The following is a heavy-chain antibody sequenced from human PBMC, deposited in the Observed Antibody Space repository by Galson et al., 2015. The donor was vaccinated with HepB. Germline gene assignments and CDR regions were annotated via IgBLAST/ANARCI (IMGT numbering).Heavy chain of an antibody. V-gene: IGHV7-4-1*02. Sequence: SVKVSCKASGYTFTSYAMNWVRQAPGQGLEWMGWINTNTGNPTYAQGFTGRFVFSLDTSVSTAYLQISSLKAEDTAVYYCARGLSHGSGSYYNLPEEASDYWGQGTLVTVSS. D-gene: IGHD3-10*01. J-gene: IGHJ4*02. CDR2: INTNTGNP. CDR3: ARGLSHGSGSYYNLPEEASDY. CDR1: GYTFTSYA.